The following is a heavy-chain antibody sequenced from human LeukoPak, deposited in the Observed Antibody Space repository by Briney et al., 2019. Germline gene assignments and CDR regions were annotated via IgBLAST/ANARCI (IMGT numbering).Heavy chain of an antibody. J-gene: IGHJ4*02. V-gene: IGHV4-59*12. D-gene: IGHD3-22*01. Sequence: SETLSLTCTVSGGSISSYYWSWIRQPPGKGLEWIGYIYYSGSTYYNPSLKSRVTISVDTSKNQFSLKLSSVTAADTAVYYCARGGYYDSSGYYFGYWGQGTLVTVSS. CDR3: ARGGYYDSSGYYFGY. CDR1: GGSISSYY. CDR2: IYYSGST.